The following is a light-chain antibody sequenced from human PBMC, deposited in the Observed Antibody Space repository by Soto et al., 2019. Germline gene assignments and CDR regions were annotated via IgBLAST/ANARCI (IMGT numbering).Light chain of an antibody. CDR2: DVS. Sequence: QSSLTQPASVSGSPGQSITISCTGTSSDIGAYNYVSWYRQHPGKAPKLMIYDVSNRPSGVSNRFSGSKSGNTASLTISGLQAEDEADYYGSSYTHNLTEVFGTGTKVTVL. CDR1: SSDIGAYNY. J-gene: IGLJ1*01. CDR3: SSYTHNLTEV. V-gene: IGLV2-14*01.